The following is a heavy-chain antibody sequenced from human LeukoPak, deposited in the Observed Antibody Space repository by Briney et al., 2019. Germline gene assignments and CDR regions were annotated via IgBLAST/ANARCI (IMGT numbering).Heavy chain of an antibody. CDR3: ARATFPPAYYDFWSGYLGIDY. D-gene: IGHD3-3*01. V-gene: IGHV3-48*01. J-gene: IGHJ4*02. CDR1: GFTFSSYS. CDR2: ISSSSSTI. Sequence: SGGSLRLSCAASGFTFSSYSMNWVRQAPGKGLEWVSYISSSSSTIYYADSVKGRFTISRDNAKNSLYLQMNSLRAEDTAVYYCARATFPPAYYDFWSGYLGIDYWGQGTLVTVSS.